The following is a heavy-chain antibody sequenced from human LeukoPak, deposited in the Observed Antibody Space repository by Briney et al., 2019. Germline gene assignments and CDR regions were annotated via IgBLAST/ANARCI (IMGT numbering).Heavy chain of an antibody. D-gene: IGHD1-1*01. CDR2: IRRNSSGGTP. V-gene: IGHV3-49*03. CDR3: ARGVGYTYAWSD. CDR1: GFTFTNYA. Sequence: GGSLRLSCVSSGFTFTNYAISWFRQAPGKGLEWVGFIRRNSSGGTPDYAASVKGRFTISRDNSKTIVYLQMNSLDSEDTAMYYCARGVGYTYAWSDWGQGTLVTVSS. J-gene: IGHJ4*02.